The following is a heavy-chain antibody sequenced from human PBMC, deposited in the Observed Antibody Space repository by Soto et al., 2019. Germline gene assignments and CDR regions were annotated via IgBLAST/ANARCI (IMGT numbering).Heavy chain of an antibody. CDR2: ISYSALTI. Sequence: QTGGSLRLSCEASSFPFSTYAMHWVRQTPAKGLEWVALISYSALTIFYAESVRGRFTISRDNADDKLFLQMNSLRPDDTAVYFCARGPFCSVSGCHTGIFGAFDVWGLGTKVTVSS. D-gene: IGHD2-15*01. V-gene: IGHV3-30*14. CDR1: SFPFSTYA. CDR3: ARGPFCSVSGCHTGIFGAFDV. J-gene: IGHJ3*01.